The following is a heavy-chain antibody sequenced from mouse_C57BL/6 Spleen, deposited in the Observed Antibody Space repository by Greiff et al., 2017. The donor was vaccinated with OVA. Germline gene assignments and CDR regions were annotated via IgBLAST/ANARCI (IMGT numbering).Heavy chain of an antibody. CDR1: GYSITSGYY. V-gene: IGHV3-6*01. J-gene: IGHJ3*01. D-gene: IGHD2-5*01. CDR2: ISYDGSN. Sequence: EVKLQESGPGLVKPSQSLSLTCSVTGYSITSGYYWNWIRQFPGNKLEWMGYISYDGSNNYNPSLKNRISITRDTSKNQFFLKLNSVTTEDTATYYCARSYSNYEAWFAYWGQGTLVTVSA. CDR3: ARSYSNYEAWFAY.